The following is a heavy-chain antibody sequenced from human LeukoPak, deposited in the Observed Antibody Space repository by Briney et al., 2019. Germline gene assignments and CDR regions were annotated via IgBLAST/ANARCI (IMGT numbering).Heavy chain of an antibody. CDR3: AKSGGLSGSGRLGVDV. J-gene: IGHJ6*02. D-gene: IGHD3-10*01. Sequence: GGSLRLSCAASGFTFSSYAMSSVRQAPGKGLEWVSGISGSGDNTYHADSVKGRLTISRDNSKNTLYLQMISLRAEDTAVYYCAKSGGLSGSGRLGVDVWGQETTVTVSS. CDR2: ISGSGDNT. V-gene: IGHV3-23*01. CDR1: GFTFSSYA.